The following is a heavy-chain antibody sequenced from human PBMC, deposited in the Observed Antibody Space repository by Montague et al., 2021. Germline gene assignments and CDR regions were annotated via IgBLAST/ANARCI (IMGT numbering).Heavy chain of an antibody. V-gene: IGHV3-9*01. D-gene: IGHD3-3*01. Sequence: SLRLSCAASGFIFNNYVMNWVRQAPGKGLEWVSSINGNRINIDYADSVKGRFTISRDNAKNSLYLQMNSLRAEDTAFYYCVKDTRDYYPDFWGQGILVTVSS. CDR3: VKDTRDYYPDF. J-gene: IGHJ4*02. CDR2: INGNRINI. CDR1: GFIFNNYV.